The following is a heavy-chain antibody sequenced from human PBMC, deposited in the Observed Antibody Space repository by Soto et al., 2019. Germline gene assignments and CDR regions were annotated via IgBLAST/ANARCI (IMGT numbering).Heavy chain of an antibody. V-gene: IGHV5-51*01. CDR1: GYSFTKYW. CDR2: VYPGDSDT. Sequence: PGESLKISCQASGYSFTKYWIGWVRQMPGKGLEWMGIVYPGDSDTKNSPSFQGQVTISAGKSISTAYLQWSSLKASDTAMYYYARPKSPEYSGYDSAFDYWGQGTLVTVSS. CDR3: ARPKSPEYSGYDSAFDY. J-gene: IGHJ4*02. D-gene: IGHD5-12*01.